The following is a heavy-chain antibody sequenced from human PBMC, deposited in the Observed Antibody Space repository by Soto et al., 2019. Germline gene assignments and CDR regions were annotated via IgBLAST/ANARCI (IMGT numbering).Heavy chain of an antibody. CDR2: MHYSGNT. CDR3: ATSTGWPGFDF. CDR1: GGSISRYY. Sequence: SETLSLTCSVSGGSISRYYSSWVRQPPGKGLEWIGHMHYSGNTRYNPSLKSRATVSLDTSKIQFSLKLSSVTAADTAVYYCATSTGWPGFDFWGQGTLVTVSS. V-gene: IGHV4-59*08. J-gene: IGHJ4*02. D-gene: IGHD2-8*02.